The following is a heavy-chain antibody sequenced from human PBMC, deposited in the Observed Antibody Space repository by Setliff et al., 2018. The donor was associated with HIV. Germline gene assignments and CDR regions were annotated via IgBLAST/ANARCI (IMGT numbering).Heavy chain of an antibody. CDR2: ISSGGGYI. D-gene: IGHD3-22*01. CDR1: GFTFSDYI. J-gene: IGHJ4*02. CDR3: ARTNNNYYYDTSDYFAGYYFDS. V-gene: IGHV3-21*01. Sequence: GGSLRLSCTVSGFTFSDYIMNWVRQAPGKGLEWVSSISSGGGYIYYADSVKGRFTISRDNAKNSMFLQMNSLRAEDTAVYYCARTNNNYYYDTSDYFAGYYFDSWGQGTLVTVSS.